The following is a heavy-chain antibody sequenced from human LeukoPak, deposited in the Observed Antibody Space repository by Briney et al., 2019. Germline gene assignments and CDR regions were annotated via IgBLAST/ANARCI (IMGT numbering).Heavy chain of an antibody. D-gene: IGHD1-26*01. Sequence: GGSLRLSCAAFGFTVSVNYMTWVRQAPGKGLEWVSSISASGVMTYYADSVKGRFTVSRDNSKDSLYLQMSSLTAADTAVYYCAKDRSIGTYYTFDHWGQGTLVTVSS. V-gene: IGHV3-23*01. J-gene: IGHJ4*02. CDR2: ISASGVMT. CDR1: GFTVSVNY. CDR3: AKDRSIGTYYTFDH.